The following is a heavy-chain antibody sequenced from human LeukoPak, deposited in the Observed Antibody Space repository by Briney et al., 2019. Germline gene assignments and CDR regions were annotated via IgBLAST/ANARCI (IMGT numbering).Heavy chain of an antibody. J-gene: IGHJ4*02. CDR2: IYGGGDT. D-gene: IGHD3-16*01. Sequence: GGSLRLSCAASGFTVSGNYLSWVHQAPGKGLEWVSFIYGGGDTYYADSVRARFTISRDNSENTLYLQMNSLRAEDTAVYYCVRGERFGDLGYWGQGTLVTVSS. V-gene: IGHV3-66*01. CDR3: VRGERFGDLGY. CDR1: GFTVSGNY.